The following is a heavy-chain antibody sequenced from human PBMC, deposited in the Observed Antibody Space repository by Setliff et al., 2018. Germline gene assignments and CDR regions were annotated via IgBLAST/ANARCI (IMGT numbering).Heavy chain of an antibody. Sequence: GGSLRLSCAASGFTFSDFYMSWIRQTPGKGLEWVSYISRGGGIIYYADSVRGRFTISRDDAKNSLYLQMNGLRAEDTAVYYCATKAVAGTGGQGTLITVSS. CDR1: GFTFSDFY. V-gene: IGHV3-11*01. CDR3: ATKAVAGT. CDR2: ISRGGGII. D-gene: IGHD6-19*01. J-gene: IGHJ4*02.